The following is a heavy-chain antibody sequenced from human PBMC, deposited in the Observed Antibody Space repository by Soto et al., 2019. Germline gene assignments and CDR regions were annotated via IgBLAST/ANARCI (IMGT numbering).Heavy chain of an antibody. J-gene: IGHJ4*02. D-gene: IGHD1-26*01. CDR2: ISGSGSDT. Sequence: EVQLLESGGGLAQPGGSLRLSCAASGFTFSSYAMSWVRQAPGKGLEWVSAISGSGSDTYYADSVKGRFTISRDNSKNTLYLQMNSLRAEDTAVYFCARDWGREVGGLFDYWGQGTLVTVSS. V-gene: IGHV3-23*01. CDR1: GFTFSSYA. CDR3: ARDWGREVGGLFDY.